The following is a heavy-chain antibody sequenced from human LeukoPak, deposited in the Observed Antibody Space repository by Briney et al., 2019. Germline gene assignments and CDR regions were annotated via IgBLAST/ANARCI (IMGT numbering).Heavy chain of an antibody. CDR1: GYTFTSYD. J-gene: IGHJ4*02. CDR3: ARVMLGGYESYDFWSGYHPMGY. D-gene: IGHD3-3*01. V-gene: IGHV1-8*01. CDR2: MNPNSGNT. Sequence: AASVKVSCKASGYTFTSYDINWVRQATGQGLEWMGWMNPNSGNTGYAQKFQGRVTMTRNTSISTAYMELSSLRSEGTAVYYCARVMLGGYESYDFWSGYHPMGYWGQGTLVTVSS.